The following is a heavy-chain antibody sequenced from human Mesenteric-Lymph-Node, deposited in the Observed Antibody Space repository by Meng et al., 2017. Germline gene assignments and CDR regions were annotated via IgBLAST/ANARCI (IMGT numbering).Heavy chain of an antibody. CDR2: INPSGGST. J-gene: IGHJ4*02. CDR3: ARDHYELFDLVPTDY. D-gene: IGHD3-16*01. CDR1: GYTFTSYY. V-gene: IGHV1-46*01. Sequence: ASVKVSCKASGYTFTSYYMHWVRQAPGQGLEWMGIINPSGGSTSYAQKFQGRVTMTRDTSTSTAYMELRSLRSDDTAVYYCARDHYELFDLVPTDYWGQGTLVTVSS.